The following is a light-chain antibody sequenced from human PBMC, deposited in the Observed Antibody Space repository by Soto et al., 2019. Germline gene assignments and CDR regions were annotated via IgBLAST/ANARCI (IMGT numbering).Light chain of an antibody. Sequence: QSVLTQPASVSGSPGQSITISCTGTSSDVGGYNYVSWYQQHPGKAPKLMIYDVSNRPSGVSNRFSGSKSGNTASLTISGRQAEDEADYYCSSYTSRGTRVFGGGTKLTVL. CDR1: SSDVGGYNY. CDR3: SSYTSRGTRV. CDR2: DVS. V-gene: IGLV2-14*01. J-gene: IGLJ2*01.